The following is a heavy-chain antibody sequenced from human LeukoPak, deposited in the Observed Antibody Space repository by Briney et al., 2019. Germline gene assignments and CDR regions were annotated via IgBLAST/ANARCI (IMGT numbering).Heavy chain of an antibody. D-gene: IGHD3-16*01. CDR1: GFSISTYD. V-gene: IGHV3-30*02. CDR2: IRYNESNK. CDR3: VGDFDY. Sequence: PGGSLRLSCAASGFSISTYDMHWVRQAPGKGLEWVTVIRYNESNKYYADSVKGRFTTSRDTSKNTLFLQMNSLRVEDTAIYYCVGDFDYWGQGTLVTVSS. J-gene: IGHJ4*02.